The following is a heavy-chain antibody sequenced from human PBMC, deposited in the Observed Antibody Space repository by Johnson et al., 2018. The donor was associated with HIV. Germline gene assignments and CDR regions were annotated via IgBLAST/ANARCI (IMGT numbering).Heavy chain of an antibody. V-gene: IGHV3-30-3*01. CDR2: ISYDGSNK. J-gene: IGHJ3*02. Sequence: QMQLVESGGGVVQPGRSLRLSCAASGFTFSSYAMHWVRQAPGKGLEWVAVISYDGSNKYYADSVKGRFTISRDNSKNTLYLQMNSLRAEDTAVYYCARDRDYLQAVAGPSDAFDIWGQGTMVTVSS. CDR3: ARDRDYLQAVAGPSDAFDI. D-gene: IGHD6-19*01. CDR1: GFTFSSYA.